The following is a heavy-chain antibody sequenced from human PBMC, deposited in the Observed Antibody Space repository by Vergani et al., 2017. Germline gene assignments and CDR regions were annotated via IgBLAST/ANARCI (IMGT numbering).Heavy chain of an antibody. Sequence: QVQLQESGPGLVKPSQTLSLTCTVSGGSISSGSYYWSWIRQPAGKGLEWIGRIYTSGSTNYNPSLKSRVTMSVDTSKNQFSLKLSSVTAADTAVYYCAREYSSSVGFLAYWVQGTLVTVSS. CDR2: IYTSGST. J-gene: IGHJ4*02. CDR3: AREYSSSVGFLAY. V-gene: IGHV4-61*02. D-gene: IGHD6-6*01. CDR1: GGSISSGSYY.